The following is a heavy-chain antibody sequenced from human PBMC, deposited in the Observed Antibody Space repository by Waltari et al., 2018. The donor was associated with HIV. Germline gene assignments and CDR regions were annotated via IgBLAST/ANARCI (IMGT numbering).Heavy chain of an antibody. D-gene: IGHD2-15*01. CDR1: GGGFGSYT. CDR2: IIPKFGAT. Sequence: QVQLVQSGAEMKMPESSVKVPCTASGGGFGSYTIRWVRQAPGQGLEWMGGIIPKFGATHFAQKFQGRVTISADESTSTVYLELTSLRSDDTAVYYCARGGCSGRTCYSKSFDLWGQGTKVTVSS. V-gene: IGHV1-69*01. CDR3: ARGGCSGRTCYSKSFDL. J-gene: IGHJ3*01.